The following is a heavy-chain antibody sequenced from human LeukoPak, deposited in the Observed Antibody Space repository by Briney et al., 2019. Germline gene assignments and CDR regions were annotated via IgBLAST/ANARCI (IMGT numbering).Heavy chain of an antibody. V-gene: IGHV4-59*12. CDR2: IYYSGST. D-gene: IGHD6-19*01. CDR1: GGSISSYY. J-gene: IGHJ4*02. CDR3: ARGSVYSSGWVDY. Sequence: SETLSLTCTVSGGSISSYYWSWIRQPPGKGLEWIGYIYYSGSTNYNPSLKSRVTISVDTSKNQFSLKLSSVTAADTAVYYCARGSVYSSGWVDYWGQGTLVTVSS.